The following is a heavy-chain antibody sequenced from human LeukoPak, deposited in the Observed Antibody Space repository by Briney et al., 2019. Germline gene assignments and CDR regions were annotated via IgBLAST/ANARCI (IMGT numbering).Heavy chain of an antibody. Sequence: GESLRLSCAASGFTFSGSGMHWVRQAPGKGLEWVAFIRYHGSDKYYADSVKGRFTISRDNSKNTLYLQMNSLKPEDTSVYFCARSPTSWYFDYWGQGTLVTVSS. V-gene: IGHV3-30*02. CDR2: IRYHGSDK. D-gene: IGHD2-2*01. J-gene: IGHJ4*02. CDR1: GFTFSGSG. CDR3: ARSPTSWYFDY.